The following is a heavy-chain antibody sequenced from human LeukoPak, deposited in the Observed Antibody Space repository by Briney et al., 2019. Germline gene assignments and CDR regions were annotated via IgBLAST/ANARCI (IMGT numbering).Heavy chain of an antibody. V-gene: IGHV1-69*13. CDR3: ARGVGYYYIQFDP. D-gene: IGHD3-10*01. CDR1: GYTFTSYG. CDR2: IIPIFGTA. Sequence: SVKVSCKASGYTFTSYGISWVRQAPGQGLEWMGGIIPIFGTANYAQKFQGRVTITADESTSTAYMELSSLRSEDTAVYYCARGVGYYYIQFDPWGQGTLVTVSS. J-gene: IGHJ5*02.